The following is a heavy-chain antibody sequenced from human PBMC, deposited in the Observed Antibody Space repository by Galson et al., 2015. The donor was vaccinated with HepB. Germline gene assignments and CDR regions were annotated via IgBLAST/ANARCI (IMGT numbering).Heavy chain of an antibody. J-gene: IGHJ4*02. CDR3: ARDWEEYYFDY. CDR2: INAGNGNT. CDR1: GYTFTSYA. Sequence: SVKASCKASGYTFTSYAMHWVRQAPGQRLEWMGWINAGNGNTKYSQKFQGRVTITRDTSASTAYMELSSLRSEDTAVYYCARDWEEYYFDYWGQGTLVTASS. D-gene: IGHD1-26*01. V-gene: IGHV1-3*01.